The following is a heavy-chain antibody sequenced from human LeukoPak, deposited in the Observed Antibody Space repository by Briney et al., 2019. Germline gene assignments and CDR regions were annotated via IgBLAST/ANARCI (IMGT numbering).Heavy chain of an antibody. CDR3: ARRAITQGFDY. CDR1: GYTFTSYY. J-gene: IGHJ4*02. D-gene: IGHD3-10*01. Sequence: VASVKVSCKASGYTFTSYYMHWVRQAPGQGLEWMGIINPSGGSTSYAQKFQGRVTMTRDTSTSTVYMELSGLRSEDTAVYYCARRAITQGFDYWGQGTLVTVSS. V-gene: IGHV1-46*01. CDR2: INPSGGST.